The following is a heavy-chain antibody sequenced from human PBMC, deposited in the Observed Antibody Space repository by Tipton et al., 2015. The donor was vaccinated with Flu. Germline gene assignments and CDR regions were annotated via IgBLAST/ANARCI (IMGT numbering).Heavy chain of an antibody. CDR1: GGSISSSSYY. Sequence: LRLSCTVSGGSISSSSYYWGWIRQPPGKGLEWIGSIYYSGSTYYNPSLKSRVTISVDTSKSQFSLKLSSVTAADTAVYYCARDPAVVPYYFDYWGQGTLVTVSS. J-gene: IGHJ4*02. CDR3: ARDPAVVPYYFDY. CDR2: IYYSGST. V-gene: IGHV4-39*07. D-gene: IGHD4-23*01.